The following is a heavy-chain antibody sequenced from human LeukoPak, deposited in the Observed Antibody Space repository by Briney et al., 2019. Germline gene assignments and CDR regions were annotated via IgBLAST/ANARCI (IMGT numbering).Heavy chain of an antibody. CDR3: ASLRHYYYYYMDV. CDR1: GFTFSSYD. D-gene: IGHD6-25*01. V-gene: IGHV3-23*01. J-gene: IGHJ6*03. CDR2: ISGSGGST. Sequence: PGGSLRLSCAVSGFTFSSYDMSWVRQAPGKGLEWVSGISGSGGSTYYADSVKGRFTISRDTSKNALYLQMNSLRAEDTAVYYCASLRHYYYYYMDVWGKGTTVTVSS.